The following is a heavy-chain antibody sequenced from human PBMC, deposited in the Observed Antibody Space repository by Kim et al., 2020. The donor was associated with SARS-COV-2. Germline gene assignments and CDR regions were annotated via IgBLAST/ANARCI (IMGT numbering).Heavy chain of an antibody. CDR3: ARALVVALRYFDWSTASFDY. CDR2: ISYDGSNK. D-gene: IGHD3-9*01. V-gene: IGHV3-30*04. Sequence: GGSLRLSCAASGFTFSSYAMHWVRQAPGKGLEWVAVISYDGSNKYYADSVKGRFTISRDNSKNTLYLQMNSLRAEDTAVYYCARALVVALRYFDWSTASFDYWGQGTLVTVSS. CDR1: GFTFSSYA. J-gene: IGHJ4*02.